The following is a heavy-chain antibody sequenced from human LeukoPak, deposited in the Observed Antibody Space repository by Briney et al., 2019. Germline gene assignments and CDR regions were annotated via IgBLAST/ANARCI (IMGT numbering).Heavy chain of an antibody. CDR2: INGSGGST. J-gene: IGHJ4*02. CDR3: AKLEHYYGSGSLNY. D-gene: IGHD3-10*01. CDR1: GFTFSSYA. V-gene: IGHV3-23*01. Sequence: GGSLRLSCAASGFTFSSYAGSWVRQAPGKGLEWVWAINGSGGSTYYACSVKGRFTISRDNSKDTLYLQMNSLRAEDTAVYYCAKLEHYYGSGSLNYWGQGTLVTVSS.